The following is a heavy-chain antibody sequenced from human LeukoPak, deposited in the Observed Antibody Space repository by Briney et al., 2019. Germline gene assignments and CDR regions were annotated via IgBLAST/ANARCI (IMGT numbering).Heavy chain of an antibody. CDR3: ARALRLGEFPPDYYYGMDV. CDR2: INHSGST. D-gene: IGHD3-16*01. V-gene: IGHV4-34*01. Sequence: SETLSLTCAVYGGSFSGYYWSWIRQPPGKGLEWIGEINHSGSTNYNPSLKSRVTISVDTSKNQFSLKLSSVTAVDTAVYYCARALRLGEFPPDYYYGMDVWGKGTTVTVSS. J-gene: IGHJ6*04. CDR1: GGSFSGYY.